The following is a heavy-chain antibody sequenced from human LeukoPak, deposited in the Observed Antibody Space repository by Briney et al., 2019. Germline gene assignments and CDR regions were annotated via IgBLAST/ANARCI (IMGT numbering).Heavy chain of an antibody. CDR2: INPNGGGT. CDR3: ARERKITIFGVACDY. J-gene: IGHJ4*02. Sequence: ASVKVSFKASGYTFTSYYMHWVRQAPGQGLEWMGRINPNGGGTNYAQKFQGRVTMTSDTSISTAYMELSRLRSDDTAVYYCARERKITIFGVACDYWGQGTLVTVSS. D-gene: IGHD3-3*01. V-gene: IGHV1-2*06. CDR1: GYTFTSYY.